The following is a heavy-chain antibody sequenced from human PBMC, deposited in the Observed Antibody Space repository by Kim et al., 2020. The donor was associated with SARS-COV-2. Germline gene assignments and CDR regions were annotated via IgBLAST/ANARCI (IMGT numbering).Heavy chain of an antibody. Sequence: YVDSVKGRYTISRDNCRNTLYLQMNRLRAEDTAVLYCERERNVRYSDGLLHWGQGTLVTVSS. CDR3: ERERNVRYSDGLLH. D-gene: IGHD5-18*01. V-gene: IGHV3-33*01. J-gene: IGHJ4*02.